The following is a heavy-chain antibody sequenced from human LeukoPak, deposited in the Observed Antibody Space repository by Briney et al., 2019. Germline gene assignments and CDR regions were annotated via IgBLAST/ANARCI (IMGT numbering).Heavy chain of an antibody. J-gene: IGHJ6*03. Sequence: GASVKVSCKASGGTFSSYAISWVRQGPGQGLEWMGGIIPIFGTANYAQKFQGRVTITTDESTSTAYMELSSLRSEDTAVYYCASSHVKAAGTGYYYYMDVWGKGTTVTVSS. CDR1: GGTFSSYA. D-gene: IGHD6-13*01. CDR2: IIPIFGTA. CDR3: ASSHVKAAGTGYYYYMDV. V-gene: IGHV1-69*05.